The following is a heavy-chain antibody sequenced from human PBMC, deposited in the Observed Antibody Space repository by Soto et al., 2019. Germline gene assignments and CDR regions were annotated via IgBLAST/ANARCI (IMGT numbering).Heavy chain of an antibody. D-gene: IGHD4-17*01. CDR3: ARRTLEPDYGDYATVRGYYYYGMDV. V-gene: IGHV4-59*01. Sequence: SETLSLTCTVSGGSISSYYWSWIRQPPGKGLEWIGYIYYSGSTNYNPSLKSRVTISVDTSKNQFSLKLSSVTAADTAVYYCARRTLEPDYGDYATVRGYYYYGMDVWGQGTTVTVSS. CDR1: GGSISSYY. CDR2: IYYSGST. J-gene: IGHJ6*02.